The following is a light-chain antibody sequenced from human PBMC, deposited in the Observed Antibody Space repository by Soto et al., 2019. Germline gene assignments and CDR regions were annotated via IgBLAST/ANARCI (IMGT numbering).Light chain of an antibody. J-gene: IGKJ1*01. V-gene: IGKV1-5*03. CDR3: QQYKSHSRT. CDR2: KAS. Sequence: DIQMTQSPSALSASVGERVTITCRASQSINTLLAWYQHKPGKAPNLLIYKASNLESGVPSRFSGSGSGTEFTLTISSLQPDDFATYSCQQYKSHSRTFGQWTKVEVK. CDR1: QSINTL.